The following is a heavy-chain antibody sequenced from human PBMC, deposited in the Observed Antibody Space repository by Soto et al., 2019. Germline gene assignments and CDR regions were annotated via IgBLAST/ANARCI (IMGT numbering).Heavy chain of an antibody. V-gene: IGHV1-8*01. CDR3: ARKVAGYYYYYYMDV. Sequence: ASVKVSCKASGYTFTSYDINWVRQATGQGLEWMGWMNPNSGNTGYAQKFQGRVTMTRNTSISTAYMELSSLRSEDTAVYYCARKVAGYYYYYYMDVWGKGTTVTVSS. D-gene: IGHD6-19*01. CDR2: MNPNSGNT. J-gene: IGHJ6*03. CDR1: GYTFTSYD.